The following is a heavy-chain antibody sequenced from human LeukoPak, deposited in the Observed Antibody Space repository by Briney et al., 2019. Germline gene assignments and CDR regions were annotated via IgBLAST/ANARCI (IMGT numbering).Heavy chain of an antibody. D-gene: IGHD3-10*01. J-gene: IGHJ4*02. Sequence: RPGGSLRLSCAASGFTFRSYGMHWVRQGPGKGLEWVAVISYDGSTKSYADSVKGRFTISRDNSNSTLYLQMNSLEGEDTAVYYCVKAKRADGSGSSDYFDYWGQGTLVTVSS. CDR1: GFTFRSYG. CDR2: ISYDGSTK. CDR3: VKAKRADGSGSSDYFDY. V-gene: IGHV3-30*18.